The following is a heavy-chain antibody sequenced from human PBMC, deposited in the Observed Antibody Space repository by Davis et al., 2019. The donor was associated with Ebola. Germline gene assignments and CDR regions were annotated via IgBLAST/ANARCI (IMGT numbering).Heavy chain of an antibody. CDR3: ARDLAARAYHWFDP. Sequence: GGSLRLSCAGSGFIVSDNYMSWVRQAPGKGMEWVAAVFIGGNTLYADSVKGRFTISTDRTKNTLYLQMNRLTVEDTAVYYCARDLAARAYHWFDPWGQGTLVTVSS. CDR2: VFIGGNT. J-gene: IGHJ5*02. CDR1: GFIVSDNY. D-gene: IGHD6-6*01. V-gene: IGHV3-66*01.